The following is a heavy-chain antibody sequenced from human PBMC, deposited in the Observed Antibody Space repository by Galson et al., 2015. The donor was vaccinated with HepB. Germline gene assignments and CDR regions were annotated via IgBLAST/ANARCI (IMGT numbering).Heavy chain of an antibody. CDR1: GFTLSSDA. CDR2: IGGSGGST. CDR3: AKDMSIRPCWFDP. Sequence: SLRLSCAASGFTLSSDAMSWVRQAPGKGLEWVSGIGGSGGSTYYADSVKGRFTISRDNSKNTLYLQMNTLRAEDTAVYFCAKDMSIRPCWFDPWGQGTLVTVSS. D-gene: IGHD6-6*01. V-gene: IGHV3-23*01. J-gene: IGHJ5*02.